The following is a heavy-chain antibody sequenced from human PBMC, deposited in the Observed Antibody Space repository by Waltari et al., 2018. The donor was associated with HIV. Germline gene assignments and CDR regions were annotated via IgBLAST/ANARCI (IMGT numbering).Heavy chain of an antibody. J-gene: IGHJ5*02. D-gene: IGHD6-13*01. CDR3: ARGDRKAWYLDP. V-gene: IGHV7-4-1*02. Sequence: QPQLAQSGSELKKPGASVKISCKASGYTFTTDLIHWVRRAPGQGLEWVGWINTETGKPTYAQGFTGRFVFSTDTSVSTAYLEISSVKVEDSAVYFCARGDRKAWYLDPWGQGTLVTVSS. CDR1: GYTFTTDL. CDR2: INTETGKP.